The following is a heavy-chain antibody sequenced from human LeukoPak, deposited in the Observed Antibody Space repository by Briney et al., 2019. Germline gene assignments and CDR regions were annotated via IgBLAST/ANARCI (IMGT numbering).Heavy chain of an antibody. D-gene: IGHD3-10*01. V-gene: IGHV3-7*01. CDR1: GFTFSSYW. J-gene: IGHJ4*02. Sequence: GGSLRLSCAASGFTFSSYWMSWFRQAPGKGLEWVANIKQDGSEKYYVDSVKGRFTMSRDNAKNSLYLQMNSLRAEDTAVYYCARDLIRGPAWSDYWGQGTLVTVSS. CDR2: IKQDGSEK. CDR3: ARDLIRGPAWSDY.